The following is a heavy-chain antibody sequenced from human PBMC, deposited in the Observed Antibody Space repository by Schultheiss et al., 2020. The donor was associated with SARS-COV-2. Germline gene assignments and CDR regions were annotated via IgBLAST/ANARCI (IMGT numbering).Heavy chain of an antibody. CDR3: ARDQGAYYYYMDV. CDR1: GGSISSYY. CDR2: INHSGST. V-gene: IGHV4-34*01. D-gene: IGHD3-16*01. J-gene: IGHJ6*03. Sequence: SETLSLTCTVSGGSISSYYWSWIRQPPGKGLEWIGEINHSGSTNYNPSLKSRVTISVDTSKNQFSLTLTSVTAADTAVYYCARDQGAYYYYMDVWGKGTTVTVSS.